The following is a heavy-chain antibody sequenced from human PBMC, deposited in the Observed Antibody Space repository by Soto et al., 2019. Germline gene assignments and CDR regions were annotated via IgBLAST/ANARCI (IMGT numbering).Heavy chain of an antibody. CDR1: GYTFATYW. CDR3: ARQTPVVTVFVY. D-gene: IGHD2-21*02. V-gene: IGHV5-51*01. J-gene: IGHJ4*02. Sequence: PGESLKISCKGSGYTFATYWIGWVRQTPGKGLEWMGIIYPGDSDTRYSPSFQGQVTISADKSISTAYLQWTSLKASDTAMYYCARQTPVVTVFVYWGQGTPVTVSS. CDR2: IYPGDSDT.